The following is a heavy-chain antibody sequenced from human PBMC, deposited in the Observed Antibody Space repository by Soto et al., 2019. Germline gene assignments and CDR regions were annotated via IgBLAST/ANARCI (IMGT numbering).Heavy chain of an antibody. CDR3: ARPPHRGQQLAL. CDR1: GYTFTSYY. D-gene: IGHD6-13*01. CDR2: INPSGGST. J-gene: IGHJ4*02. Sequence: ASVKVSCTASGYTFTSYYMHWVRQAPGQGLEWMGIINPSGGSTSYAQKFQGRVTMTRDTSTSTVYMELSSLRSEDTAVYYCARPPHRGQQLALWGQGTLVTVSS. V-gene: IGHV1-46*03.